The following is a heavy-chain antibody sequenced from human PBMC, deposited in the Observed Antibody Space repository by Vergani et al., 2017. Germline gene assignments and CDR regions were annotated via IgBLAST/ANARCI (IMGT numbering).Heavy chain of an antibody. V-gene: IGHV3-33*01. D-gene: IGHD2-2*01. Sequence: QVQLVESGGGVVQPGRSLRLSCAASGFTFNQYGMHWVRQAPGKGLEWVAVTWYDGNNKQYADSVKGRFTISRDNSKSTMYLQMNSLRDEDTGVYYCARGWYCSSTSCYQGVMDVWGKGTTVTVSS. CDR3: ARGWYCSSTSCYQGVMDV. J-gene: IGHJ6*03. CDR2: TWYDGNNK. CDR1: GFTFNQYG.